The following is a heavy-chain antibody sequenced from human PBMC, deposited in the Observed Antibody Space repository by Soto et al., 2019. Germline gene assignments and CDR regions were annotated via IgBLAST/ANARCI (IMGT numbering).Heavy chain of an antibody. J-gene: IGHJ5*02. CDR2: IKEDGSEK. Sequence: PGGSLRLSCAASGFTFSGFWMNWVRQAPGKGLEWVAIIKEDGSEKYYVDSVKGRFSISRHNANNSLYLQMDSLRVEDTAVYYCAKGGGSGWHGDWFDPWGQGTLVTVSS. CDR3: AKGGGSGWHGDWFDP. V-gene: IGHV3-7*01. D-gene: IGHD6-19*01. CDR1: GFTFSGFW.